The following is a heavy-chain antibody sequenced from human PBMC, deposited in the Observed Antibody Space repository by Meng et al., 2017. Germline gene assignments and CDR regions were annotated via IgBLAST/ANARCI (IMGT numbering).Heavy chain of an antibody. D-gene: IGHD5-18*01. V-gene: IGHV3-30*06. CDR3: AREDGTASPVFDL. CDR2: ISYDGSNK. J-gene: IGHJ2*01. CDR1: GFTFSSYG. Sequence: GESLKISCAASGFTFSSYGMHWVRQAPGKGLEWVAVISYDGSNKYYADSVKGRFTISRDNSKNTLYLQMNSLRAEDTAVYYCAREDGTASPVFDLWGRGTLVTVSS.